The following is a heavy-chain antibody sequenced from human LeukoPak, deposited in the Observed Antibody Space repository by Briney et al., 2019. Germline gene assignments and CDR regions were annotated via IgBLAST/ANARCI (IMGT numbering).Heavy chain of an antibody. CDR3: ARDRYFDWYDAFDI. CDR2: ISYDGSNK. J-gene: IGHJ3*02. Sequence: GGSLRLSCAASGFTFSSYAMHWVRQAPGKGLEWVAVISYDGSNKYYADSVKGRFTISRDNSKNTLYLQMNSLRAEDTAVYYCARDRYFDWYDAFDIWGQGTMVTVSS. V-gene: IGHV3-30-3*01. CDR1: GFTFSSYA. D-gene: IGHD3-9*01.